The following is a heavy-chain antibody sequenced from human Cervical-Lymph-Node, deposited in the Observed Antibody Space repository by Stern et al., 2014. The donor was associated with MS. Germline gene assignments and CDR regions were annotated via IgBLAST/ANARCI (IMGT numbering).Heavy chain of an antibody. V-gene: IGHV5-51*03. Sequence: VQLVQSGAVVKKPGESLKISCKGSGYSFATYWVGWVRQRPGKGLEWMGIIYPGDYATRYSPSFQGEVTIPAHKSISPAYLHWSSLKASDTAMYYCARPGDDTAKYGLDVWGQGTTVTVSS. D-gene: IGHD5-18*01. J-gene: IGHJ6*02. CDR1: GYSFATYW. CDR2: IYPGDYAT. CDR3: ARPGDDTAKYGLDV.